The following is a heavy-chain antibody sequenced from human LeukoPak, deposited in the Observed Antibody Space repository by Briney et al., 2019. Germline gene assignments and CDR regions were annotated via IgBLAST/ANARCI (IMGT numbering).Heavy chain of an antibody. CDR1: GYSISSGYY. V-gene: IGHV4-38-2*02. J-gene: IGHJ5*02. D-gene: IGHD3-22*01. Sequence: PSETLSLTCTVSGYSISSGYYWGWIRQPPGKGLEWIGSIYHSGSTYYNPSLKSRVTITVDTSKNQFSLKLSSVTAADTAVYYCAGARGLYYDSNNWFDPWGQGTLVTVSS. CDR2: IYHSGST. CDR3: AGARGLYYDSNNWFDP.